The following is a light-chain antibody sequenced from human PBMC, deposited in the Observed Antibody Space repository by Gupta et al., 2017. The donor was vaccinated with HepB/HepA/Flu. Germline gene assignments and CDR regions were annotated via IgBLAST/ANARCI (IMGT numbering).Light chain of an antibody. CDR2: DTT. CDR1: QSVEDQ. CDR3: QQRKSWPIT. Sequence: EIALTQSPATLSLSPGERATLSCRASQSVEDQLGWYQQQPGQAPRLLIHDTTNRAPGIPARFSGSGSGTDFTLTISGLQPEDFAVYYCQQRKSWPITFGGGTKVEI. V-gene: IGKV3-11*01. J-gene: IGKJ4*01.